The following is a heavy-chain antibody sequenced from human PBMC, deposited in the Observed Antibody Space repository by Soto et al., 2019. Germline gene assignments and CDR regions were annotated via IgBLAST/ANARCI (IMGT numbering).Heavy chain of an antibody. CDR1: GFTFGDYA. Sequence: QPGGSLRLSCTASGFTFGDYAMSWFRQAPGKGLEWVGFIRSKAYGGTTEYAASVKGRFTISRDDSKSIAYLQMNSLKTEDTAVYYCTRDHDKWVYYYYYMDVWGKGTTVTVSS. D-gene: IGHD3-9*01. V-gene: IGHV3-49*03. J-gene: IGHJ6*03. CDR3: TRDHDKWVYYYYYMDV. CDR2: IRSKAYGGTT.